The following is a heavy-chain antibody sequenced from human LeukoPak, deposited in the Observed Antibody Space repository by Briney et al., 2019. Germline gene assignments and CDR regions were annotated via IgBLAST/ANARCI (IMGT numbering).Heavy chain of an antibody. J-gene: IGHJ5*02. Sequence: ASVKVSCKASGYTFTGYYMHWVRQAPGQGLEWMGWINPNSGGTNYAQKFQGRVTMTRDTSISTAYMELGRLRSDDTAVYYCAREARVRENWFDPWGQGTLVTVSS. CDR3: AREARVRENWFDP. CDR1: GYTFTGYY. D-gene: IGHD1-26*01. V-gene: IGHV1-2*02. CDR2: INPNSGGT.